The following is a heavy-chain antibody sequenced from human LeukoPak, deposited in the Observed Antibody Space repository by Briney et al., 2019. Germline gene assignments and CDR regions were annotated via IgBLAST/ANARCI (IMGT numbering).Heavy chain of an antibody. CDR1: GFTFDDYA. J-gene: IGHJ4*02. Sequence: SLRLSCAASGFTFDDYAMHWVRQAPGKGLEWVSGISWNSGSIGYADSVKGRFTISRDNAKNSLYLQMNSLRAEDTALYYCAKDMGVGAAFDYWGQGTLVTVSS. CDR3: AKDMGVGAAFDY. D-gene: IGHD1-26*01. CDR2: ISWNSGSI. V-gene: IGHV3-9*01.